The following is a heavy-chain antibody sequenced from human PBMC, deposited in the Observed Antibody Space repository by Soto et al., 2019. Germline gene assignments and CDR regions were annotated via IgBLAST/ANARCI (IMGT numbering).Heavy chain of an antibody. CDR2: IYHSGNT. J-gene: IGHJ4*02. CDR1: GYSNTNGYY. CDR3: ARVQLAGRGSFHY. V-gene: IGHV4-38-2*01. D-gene: IGHD3-3*02. Sequence: SETLSLTCAVSGYSNTNGYYWGWVRQPPGKGLEWIGSIYHSGNTYYNPSLKSRVTISLDTSKNQSSLKLTSVTAADTAMYYCARVQLAGRGSFHYWGQGTRVTVS.